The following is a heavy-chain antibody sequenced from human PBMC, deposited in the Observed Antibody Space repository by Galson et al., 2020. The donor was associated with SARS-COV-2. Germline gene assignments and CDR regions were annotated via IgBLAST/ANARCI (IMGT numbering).Heavy chain of an antibody. D-gene: IGHD5-18*01. V-gene: IGHV4-59*08. J-gene: IGHJ6*02. CDR1: GGSISSYY. CDR2: IYYSGST. CDR3: AGGVNTFYYYYYYGMDV. Sequence: SETLSLTCTVSGGSISSYYWSWIRQPPGKGLAWIGYIYYSGSTNYNPSLKSRVTISVDTSKNQFSLKLSSVTAADTAVYYCAGGVNTFYYYYYYGMDVWGQGTTVTVSS.